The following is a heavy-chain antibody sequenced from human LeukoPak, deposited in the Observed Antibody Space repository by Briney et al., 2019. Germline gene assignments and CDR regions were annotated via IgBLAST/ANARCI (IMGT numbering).Heavy chain of an antibody. Sequence: ASVKVSCKASGYTFTSYYMHWVRQAPGHGLEWMGIINPSGGSTSYAQKFQGRVTMTRDTSTSTVYMELSSLRSEDTAVYYCARESQCSGGSCFYFDYWGQGTLVTVSS. J-gene: IGHJ4*02. CDR2: INPSGGST. D-gene: IGHD2-15*01. CDR1: GYTFTSYY. V-gene: IGHV1-46*01. CDR3: ARESQCSGGSCFYFDY.